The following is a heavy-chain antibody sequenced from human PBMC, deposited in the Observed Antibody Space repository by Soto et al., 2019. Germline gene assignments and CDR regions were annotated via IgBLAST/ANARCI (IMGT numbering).Heavy chain of an antibody. CDR2: ISGYNGNT. Sequence: QVQLVQSRGEVKKPGASVKVSCKTSGYSFTTYGISWVRQAPGQGLEWMGWISGYNGNTKYVQNLQGRVTMTTDTSTSTAYMELRSLRSDDTAVYYCAREGPAPYYYYGMDVWGQGSTVTVSS. CDR3: AREGPAPYYYYGMDV. V-gene: IGHV1-18*01. J-gene: IGHJ6*02. CDR1: GYSFTTYG.